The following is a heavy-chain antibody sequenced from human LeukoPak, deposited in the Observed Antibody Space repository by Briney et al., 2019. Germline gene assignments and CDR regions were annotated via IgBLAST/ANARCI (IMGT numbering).Heavy chain of an antibody. CDR2: INPNSGGT. D-gene: IGHD6-19*01. J-gene: IGHJ4*02. CDR1: GYTFTGYY. V-gene: IGHV1-2*02. Sequence: ASVKVSCKCSGYTFTGYYMHWVRPAPGQGLEWMGLINPNSGGTNYAQKFQGRVTMTRDMSISTAYMELSRLRSDDTAVYYCARVNIAVAGTEGNIDYWGQGTLVTVSS. CDR3: ARVNIAVAGTEGNIDY.